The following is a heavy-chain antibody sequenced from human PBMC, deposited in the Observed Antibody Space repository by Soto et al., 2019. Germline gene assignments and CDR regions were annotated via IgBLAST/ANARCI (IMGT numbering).Heavy chain of an antibody. V-gene: IGHV5-10-1*01. CDR1: GYSFTSYW. D-gene: IGHD6-13*01. J-gene: IGHJ3*02. CDR2: IDPSDSYT. CDR3: ARAPIAAAGTGAFDI. Sequence: GESLKISCKGSGYSFTSYWISWVRQMPVKGLEWMGRIDPSDSYTNYSPSFQGHVTISADKSISTAYLQWSSLKASDTAMYYCARAPIAAAGTGAFDIWGQGTMVTVSS.